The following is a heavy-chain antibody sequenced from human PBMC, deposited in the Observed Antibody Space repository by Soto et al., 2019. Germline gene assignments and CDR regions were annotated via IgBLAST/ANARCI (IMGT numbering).Heavy chain of an antibody. CDR3: EHLLRYFDCPHTEAFDI. Sequence: SVKVSCKASGGTFSSYTISWVRQAPGQGLEWMGRIIPILGIANYAQKFQGRVTITADKSTSTAYMELSSLRSEDTAVYYCEHLLRYFDCPHTEAFDIWAQGKMVTVSS. J-gene: IGHJ3*02. D-gene: IGHD3-9*01. CDR1: GGTFSSYT. V-gene: IGHV1-69*02. CDR2: IIPILGIA.